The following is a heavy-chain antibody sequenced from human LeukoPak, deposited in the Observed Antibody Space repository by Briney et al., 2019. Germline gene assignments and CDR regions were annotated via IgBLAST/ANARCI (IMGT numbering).Heavy chain of an antibody. J-gene: IGHJ4*02. CDR2: IYSGGST. Sequence: GGSLRLSCAASGFTVSSNYMSWVRQAPGKGLEWVSVIYSGGSTYYADSVKGRFTISRDNSKNTLYLQMNSLRAEDTAVYYCAKDPTEKPFYYGSSGYYAPPDYWGQGTLVTVSS. CDR1: GFTVSSNY. CDR3: AKDPTEKPFYYGSSGYYAPPDY. V-gene: IGHV3-53*05. D-gene: IGHD3-22*01.